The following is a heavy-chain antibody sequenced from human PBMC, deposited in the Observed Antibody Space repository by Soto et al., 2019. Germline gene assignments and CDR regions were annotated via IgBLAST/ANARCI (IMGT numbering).Heavy chain of an antibody. Sequence: SETLSLTCTVSGGSISSGGYYWSWIRQHPGKGLEWIGYIYYSGSTYYNPSLKSRVTISVDTSKNQFSLKLSSVTAADTAVYYCARERQYYDILTGYSFFDYWGQGTLVTVSS. D-gene: IGHD3-9*01. V-gene: IGHV4-30-4*08. CDR2: IYYSGST. CDR1: GGSISSGGYY. CDR3: ARERQYYDILTGYSFFDY. J-gene: IGHJ4*02.